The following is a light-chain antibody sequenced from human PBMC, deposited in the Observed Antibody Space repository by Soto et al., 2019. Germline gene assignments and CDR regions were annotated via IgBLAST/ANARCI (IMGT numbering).Light chain of an antibody. CDR2: DNN. V-gene: IGLV1-51*01. CDR3: SSYTTTSTLV. Sequence: QSVLTQPPSVSAAPGQKVTISCSGSSSNIGNNYVSWYQQLPGTAPKLLISDNNKRPSGISYRFTGSKSGNTASLTISGLQAEDEADYYCSSYTTTSTLVFGGGTKLTVL. CDR1: SSNIGNNY. J-gene: IGLJ3*02.